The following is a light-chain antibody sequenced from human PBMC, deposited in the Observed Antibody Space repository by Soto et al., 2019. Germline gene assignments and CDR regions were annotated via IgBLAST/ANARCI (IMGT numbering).Light chain of an antibody. CDR1: SSDVGGYNY. Sequence: QSVLTQPASVSGSPGQSITISCTGTSSDVGGYNYVSWYQQYPGKAPKLMIYEVSNRPSGVSNRFSGSKSGNTASLTISGVQAEDEADYYCSSYTSSTTPVFGGGTKLTVL. CDR2: EVS. J-gene: IGLJ3*02. V-gene: IGLV2-14*01. CDR3: SSYTSSTTPV.